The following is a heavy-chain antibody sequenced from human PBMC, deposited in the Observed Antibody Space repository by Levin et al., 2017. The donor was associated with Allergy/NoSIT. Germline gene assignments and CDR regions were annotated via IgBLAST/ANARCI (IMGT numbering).Heavy chain of an antibody. V-gene: IGHV4-34*01. Sequence: SQTLSLTCAVYGGSFSGYYWSWIRQPPGKGLEWIGEINHSGSTNYNPSLKSRVTISVDTSKNQFSLKLSSVTAADTAVYYCARGGRMVRGVSVAGRVDPWGQGTLVTVSS. D-gene: IGHD3-10*01. CDR3: ARGGRMVRGVSVAGRVDP. CDR1: GGSFSGYY. J-gene: IGHJ5*02. CDR2: INHSGST.